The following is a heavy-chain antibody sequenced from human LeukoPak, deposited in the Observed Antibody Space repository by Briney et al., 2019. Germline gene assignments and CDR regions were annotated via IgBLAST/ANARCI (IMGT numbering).Heavy chain of an antibody. J-gene: IGHJ4*02. V-gene: IGHV6-1*01. CDR2: TYSGSTLYN. CDR3: AHGNIFFDY. Sequence: SQTLSLTCALSGDIVSSNSAAWNWIRQSPSRGLEWLGRTYSGSTLYNDYALAVKSRITINPDTSKNQFSRQLNSVTPEDPAVYYCAHGNIFFDYWGQGIPVTVSS. D-gene: IGHD2/OR15-2a*01. CDR1: GDIVSSNSAA.